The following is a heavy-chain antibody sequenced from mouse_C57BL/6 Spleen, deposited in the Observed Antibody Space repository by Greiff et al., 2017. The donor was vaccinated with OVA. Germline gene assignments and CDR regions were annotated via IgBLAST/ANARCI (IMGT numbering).Heavy chain of an antibody. CDR3: AKLRLGFAY. V-gene: IGHV1-81*01. D-gene: IGHD3-2*02. Sequence: VQRVESGAELARPGASVKLSCKASGYTFTSYGISWVKQRPGQGLEWIGEIYPRSGNTYYNEKFKGKATLTAGKSSSTAYMELRSLTSEDSAVYFCAKLRLGFAYWGQGTLVTVSA. CDR2: IYPRSGNT. CDR1: GYTFTSYG. J-gene: IGHJ3*01.